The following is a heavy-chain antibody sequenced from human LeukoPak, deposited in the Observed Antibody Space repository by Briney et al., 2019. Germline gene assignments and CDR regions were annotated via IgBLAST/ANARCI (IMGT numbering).Heavy chain of an antibody. CDR1: GGSISSGSYY. D-gene: IGHD1-26*01. CDR3: ARGYIGKWELLNVGYAEYFQH. CDR2: LHTSGST. J-gene: IGHJ1*01. V-gene: IGHV4-61*02. Sequence: PSETLSLTCTVSGGSISSGSYYWNWIRQPAGEGLEWIGRLHTSGSTHYNPSLKSRVTMSVDTSKNQFSLKLSSVTAADTAVYYCARGYIGKWELLNVGYAEYFQHWGQGTLVTVSS.